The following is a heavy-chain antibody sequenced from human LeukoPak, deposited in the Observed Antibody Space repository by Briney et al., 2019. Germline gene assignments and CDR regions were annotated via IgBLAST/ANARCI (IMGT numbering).Heavy chain of an antibody. D-gene: IGHD2-2*01. V-gene: IGHV3-30-3*01. Sequence: GGSLRLSCAASGFTFSSYAMHWVRQAPGKGLEWVAVISYDGSNKYYADSVKGRFTISRDNSKNTLYLQMNSLRAEDTAVYYCARDRGVVPAAIGGWFDPWGQGTLVTVSS. CDR2: ISYDGSNK. J-gene: IGHJ5*02. CDR3: ARDRGVVPAAIGGWFDP. CDR1: GFTFSSYA.